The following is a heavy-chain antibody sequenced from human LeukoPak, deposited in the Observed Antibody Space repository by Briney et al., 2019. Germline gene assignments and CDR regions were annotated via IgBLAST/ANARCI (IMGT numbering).Heavy chain of an antibody. D-gene: IGHD2-15*01. CDR1: GFTFSNSW. CDR2: ISYDGSNK. J-gene: IGHJ4*02. V-gene: IGHV3-30*18. Sequence: GGSLRLSCAASGFTFSNSWMSWVRQAPGKGLEWVAVISYDGSNKYYPDSVKGRFTISRDNSKNMLYLQMSSLRAEDTAVYYCAKDRGYCSGGSCYWGFYFDYWGQGTLVTVSS. CDR3: AKDRGYCSGGSCYWGFYFDY.